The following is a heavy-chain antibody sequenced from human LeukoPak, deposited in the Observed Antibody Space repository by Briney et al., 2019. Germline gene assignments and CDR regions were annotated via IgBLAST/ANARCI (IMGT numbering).Heavy chain of an antibody. CDR2: IWYDGSNK. Sequence: GGSLRLSCVASGFIFSNYWMYWVRQAPGKGLEWVAVIWYDGSNKYYADSVKGRFTISRDNSKNTLYLQMNSLRAEDTAVYYCARGPLLGYCSSTSCYQDGMDVWGQGTTVTVSS. V-gene: IGHV3-33*01. J-gene: IGHJ6*02. CDR1: GFIFSNYW. CDR3: ARGPLLGYCSSTSCYQDGMDV. D-gene: IGHD2-2*01.